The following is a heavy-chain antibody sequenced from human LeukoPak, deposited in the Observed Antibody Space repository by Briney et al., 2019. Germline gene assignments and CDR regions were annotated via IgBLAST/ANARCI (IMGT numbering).Heavy chain of an antibody. J-gene: IGHJ6*03. CDR1: GYTFTSYG. D-gene: IGHD2-2*01. V-gene: IGHV1-18*01. CDR3: ARGTKDLVGITWYYYMDV. Sequence: ASVKVPCEASGYTFTSYGISWVRQAPGQGLEWMGWISAYNGNTNYAQKLQGRVTMTTDTSTSTAYMELRSLRSDDTAVYYCARGTKDLVGITWYYYMDVWGKGTTVTVSS. CDR2: ISAYNGNT.